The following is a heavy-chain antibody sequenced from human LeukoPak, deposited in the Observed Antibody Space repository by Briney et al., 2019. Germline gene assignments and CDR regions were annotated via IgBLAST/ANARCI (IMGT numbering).Heavy chain of an antibody. V-gene: IGHV1-18*01. D-gene: IGHD3-3*01. CDR2: ISAYNGNT. CDR1: GYTFTSYG. CDR3: ARGAFTIFGVVTMGAFDI. Sequence: ASVKVSCKASGYTFTSYGISWVRQAPGQGLEWMGWISAYNGNTNYAQKLQGRVTMTTDTSTSTAYMELRSLRSDDTAVYYCARGAFTIFGVVTMGAFDIRGQGTMVTVS. J-gene: IGHJ3*02.